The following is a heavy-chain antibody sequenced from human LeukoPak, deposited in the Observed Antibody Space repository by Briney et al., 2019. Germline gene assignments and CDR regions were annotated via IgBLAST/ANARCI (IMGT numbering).Heavy chain of an antibody. CDR1: GFTFRDYY. CDR2: ISSSGSTI. J-gene: IGHJ6*02. CDR3: ARDRPRSGSPPYYYYGMDV. Sequence: GGSLSLPCAACGFTFRDYYMIWIRQAPAKGLEWVSYISSSGSTIYYADYVKGRFTISRDNAKNSLYLQMNSLRAEDTAVYYCARDRPRSGSPPYYYYGMDVWGQGTTVTVSS. V-gene: IGHV3-11*04. D-gene: IGHD3-10*01.